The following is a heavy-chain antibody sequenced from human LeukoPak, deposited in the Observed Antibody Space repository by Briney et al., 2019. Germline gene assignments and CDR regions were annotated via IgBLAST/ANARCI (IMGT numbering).Heavy chain of an antibody. D-gene: IGHD3-10*01. J-gene: IGHJ4*02. CDR1: GYTFTSYD. CDR3: ARGYRFRAVFVS. CDR2: MNPNSGNT. V-gene: IGHV1-8*03. Sequence: ASVKVSCKASGYTFTSYDINWVRQATGQGLEWMGWMNPNSGNTGYAQKFQGRVTITRNTSISTAYMELSSLRSEDTAVYYCARGYRFRAVFVSWGQGTLVTVSS.